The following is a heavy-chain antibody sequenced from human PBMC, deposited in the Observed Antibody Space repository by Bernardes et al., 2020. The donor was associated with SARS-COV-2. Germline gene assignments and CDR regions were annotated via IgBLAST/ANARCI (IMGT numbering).Heavy chain of an antibody. J-gene: IGHJ4*02. V-gene: IGHV4-34*01. CDR3: ARVSRITIFGGPYRG. CDR2: INHSGST. CDR1: GGSFSGYY. Sequence: SETLSLTCAVYGGSFSGYYWSWIRQPPGKGLEWIGEINHSGSTNYNPSLKSRVTISVDTSKNQFSLKLSSVTAADTAVYYCARVSRITIFGGPYRGWGQGTLVTVSS. D-gene: IGHD3-3*01.